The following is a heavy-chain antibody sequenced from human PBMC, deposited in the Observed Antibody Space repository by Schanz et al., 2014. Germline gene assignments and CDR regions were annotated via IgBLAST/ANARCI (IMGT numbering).Heavy chain of an antibody. D-gene: IGHD6-19*01. CDR1: RYTFNTYG. J-gene: IGHJ4*02. CDR2: ISTSNGNT. Sequence: QVQLIQSGAEVKEPGASVKVSCEASRYTFNTYGLNWVRQAPGQGLEWMGWISTSNGNTNYIQKLQGRVTMTTDTSTSTAYMELRSLRSDDTAVYYCARGGYSSGWYDRDIAHFDYWGQGTLVTVSS. CDR3: ARGGYSSGWYDRDIAHFDY. V-gene: IGHV1-18*01.